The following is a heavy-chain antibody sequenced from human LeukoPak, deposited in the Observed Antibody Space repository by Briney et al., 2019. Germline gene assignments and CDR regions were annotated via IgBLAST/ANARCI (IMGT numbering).Heavy chain of an antibody. D-gene: IGHD3-22*01. V-gene: IGHV3-30*04. CDR3: ARDGRYYYDSSGYYSPDAFDI. Sequence: GGSLRLSCAASGFTFSSYAMHWVRQAPGKGLEWVAVISYDGSNKYYADSVKGRSTISRDNSKNTLYLQMNSLRAEDTAVYYCARDGRYYYDSSGYYSPDAFDIWGQGTMVTVSS. J-gene: IGHJ3*02. CDR2: ISYDGSNK. CDR1: GFTFSSYA.